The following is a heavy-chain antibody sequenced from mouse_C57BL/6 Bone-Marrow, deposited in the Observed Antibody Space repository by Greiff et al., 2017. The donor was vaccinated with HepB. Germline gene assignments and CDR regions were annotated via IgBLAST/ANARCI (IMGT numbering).Heavy chain of an antibody. CDR3: TGRDGSSCWYFDV. CDR1: GFTFSNYW. Sequence: EVQLQESGGGLVQPGGSMKLSCVASGFTFSNYWMNWVRQSPEKGLEWVAQIRLKSDNYATHYAESVKGRFTISRDDSKSSVYLQMNNLRAEDTGIYYCTGRDGSSCWYFDVWGTGTTVTVSS. CDR2: IRLKSDNYAT. D-gene: IGHD1-1*01. V-gene: IGHV6-3*01. J-gene: IGHJ1*03.